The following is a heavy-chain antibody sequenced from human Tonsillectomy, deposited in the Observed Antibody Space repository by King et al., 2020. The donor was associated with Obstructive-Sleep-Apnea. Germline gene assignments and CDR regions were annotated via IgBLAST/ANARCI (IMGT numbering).Heavy chain of an antibody. J-gene: IGHJ4*02. CDR1: GFTFSNYA. CDR3: ARDLVGATNSCFEN. V-gene: IGHV3-30-3*01. D-gene: IGHD1-26*01. Sequence: VQLVEFGGGVVQPGGSLRLYCAASGFTFSNYAMHWVRQAPGKGLEWVAVVSDGGTTSYYAASVRGRFSISRDNSKNTLYLHLISLRPEDTAIYYCARDLVGATNSCFENWGQGTLVTVSS. CDR2: VSDGGTTS.